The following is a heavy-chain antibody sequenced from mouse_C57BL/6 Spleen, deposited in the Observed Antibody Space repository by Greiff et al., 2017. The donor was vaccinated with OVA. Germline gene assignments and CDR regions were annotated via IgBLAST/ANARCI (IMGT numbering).Heavy chain of an antibody. CDR3: ARSWDYFDD. J-gene: IGHJ2*01. D-gene: IGHD4-1*01. V-gene: IGHV1-61*01. CDR1: GYTFTSYW. CDR2: IYPSDSET. Sequence: QVQLQQPGAELVRPGSSVKLSCKASGYTFTSYWMDWVKQRPGQGLEWIGNIYPSDSETHYNQKFKDKATLTVDKSSSTAYMQLSSMTSEDSAVYYCARSWDYFDDWGQGTTLTVSS.